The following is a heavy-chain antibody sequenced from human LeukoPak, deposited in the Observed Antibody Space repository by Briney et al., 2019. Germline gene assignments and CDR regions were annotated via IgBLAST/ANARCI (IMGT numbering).Heavy chain of an antibody. Sequence: GGSLRLSCAASGFTFSAHSMNWVRQAPGKGLEWVSSISSSSKYIYYADSVKGRFTISRDNTKNSLYLQMNSLRADDTAVFYCARDPDFYGANQYFDFWGQGTLVTVSS. J-gene: IGHJ4*02. V-gene: IGHV3-21*01. CDR3: ARDPDFYGANQYFDF. CDR2: ISSSSKYI. CDR1: GFTFSAHS. D-gene: IGHD4-17*01.